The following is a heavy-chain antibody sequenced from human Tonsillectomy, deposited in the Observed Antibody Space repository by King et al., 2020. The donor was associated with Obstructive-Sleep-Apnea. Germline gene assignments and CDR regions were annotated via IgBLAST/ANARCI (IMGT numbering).Heavy chain of an antibody. V-gene: IGHV3-9*01. D-gene: IGHD1-26*01. J-gene: IGHJ4*02. CDR1: GFNLDDYA. Sequence: VQLVESGGGLVQPGRSLRLSCAASGFNLDDYAIHWFRQVPGKGLEWVSGISWNSGNICYADSVKGRFTITRDNAKNSLYLKMNSLRAEDTALYYCAKDMGFDTGGGFDYWGQGALVTVFS. CDR3: AKDMGFDTGGGFDY. CDR2: ISWNSGNI.